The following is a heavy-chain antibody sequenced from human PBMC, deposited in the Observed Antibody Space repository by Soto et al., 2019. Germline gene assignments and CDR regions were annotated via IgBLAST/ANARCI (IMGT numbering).Heavy chain of an antibody. CDR2: ISGSGGST. CDR3: AKDTGYYYVSSGWFDY. D-gene: IGHD3-22*01. Sequence: PGGSLRLSCAASGFTFSSYAMSWVRQAPGKGLEWVSAISGSGGSTYYADSVKGRFTISRDNSKNTLYLQMNSLRAEDTAVYYCAKDTGYYYVSSGWFDYWGQGTLVTVSS. J-gene: IGHJ4*02. CDR1: GFTFSSYA. V-gene: IGHV3-23*01.